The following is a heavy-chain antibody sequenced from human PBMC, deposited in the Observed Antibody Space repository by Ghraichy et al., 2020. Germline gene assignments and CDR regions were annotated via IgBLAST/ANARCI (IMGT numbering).Heavy chain of an antibody. Sequence: SETLSLTCTVSGGSISSGGYYWSWIRQHPGKGLEWIGYIYYSGSTYYNPSLKSRVTISVDTSKNQFSLKLSSVTAADTAVYYCARSRQSWALDYWGQGTLVTVSS. CDR3: ARSRQSWALDY. CDR2: IYYSGST. J-gene: IGHJ4*02. CDR1: GGSISSGGYY. D-gene: IGHD6-13*01. V-gene: IGHV4-31*03.